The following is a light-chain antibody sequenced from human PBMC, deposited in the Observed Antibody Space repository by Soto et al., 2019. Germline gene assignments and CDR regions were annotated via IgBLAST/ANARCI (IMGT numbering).Light chain of an antibody. CDR3: QQYNCYPIT. CDR1: QSISSW. Sequence: DIQMTQSPSTLSASVGDRVTITCRASQSISSWLAWYQQKPGKAPKLLIYDASSLESGVPSRFSGSGSGTEFTFTISSLQPDDFATYYCQQYNCYPITCGRGTRLEI. V-gene: IGKV1-5*01. J-gene: IGKJ5*01. CDR2: DAS.